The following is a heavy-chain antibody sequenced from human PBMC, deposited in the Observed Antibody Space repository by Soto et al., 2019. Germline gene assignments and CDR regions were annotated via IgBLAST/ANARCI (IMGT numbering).Heavy chain of an antibody. D-gene: IGHD2-15*01. Sequence: EVQLLESGGGLVQPGGSLRLSCAASGFTFSNYAMNWVRQAPGKGLEWVSVISGSGSSTYYADSVKGRFSISRDHSKNTLYLQMSTLRADDTALYYCTRRSASWSFDIWGQGAMVTVSS. CDR2: ISGSGSST. J-gene: IGHJ3*02. V-gene: IGHV3-23*01. CDR1: GFTFSNYA. CDR3: TRRSASWSFDI.